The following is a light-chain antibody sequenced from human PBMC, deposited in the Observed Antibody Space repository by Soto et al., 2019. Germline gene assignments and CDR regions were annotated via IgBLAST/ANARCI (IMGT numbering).Light chain of an antibody. J-gene: IGKJ4*01. Sequence: DIVMTQSPLSLSVKPGEPASISCRSSQRLQLDNGQNCVDWYLLKPGQSPQLLIHLGSIRASGVPDRFSGSESGTDFTLRITRVEAEDVGVYYCMQALQSPPTFGGGTKVEIK. CDR3: MQALQSPPT. CDR1: QRLQLDNGQNC. CDR2: LGS. V-gene: IGKV2-28*01.